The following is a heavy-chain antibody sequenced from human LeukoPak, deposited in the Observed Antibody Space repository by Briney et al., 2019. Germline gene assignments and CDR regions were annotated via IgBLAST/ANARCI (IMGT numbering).Heavy chain of an antibody. V-gene: IGHV3-21*01. Sequence: GGSLRLSCAASGFTFSSYSMTWVRQAPGKGREWVSSISSSSSYIYYVDSVKGRFTISRDNAKNSLYLQMNSLRAEDTAVYYCAREIRLPHAFDIWGQGTMVTVSS. CDR1: GFTFSSYS. J-gene: IGHJ3*02. CDR3: AREIRLPHAFDI. CDR2: ISSSSSYI.